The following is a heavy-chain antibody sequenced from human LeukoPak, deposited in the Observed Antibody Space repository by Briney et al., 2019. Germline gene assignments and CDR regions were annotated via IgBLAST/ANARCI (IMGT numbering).Heavy chain of an antibody. V-gene: IGHV3-21*01. CDR1: GFTFSSYS. D-gene: IGHD3-10*01. CDR3: ASAIPYYYGSGSYNFDP. CDR2: ISSSSCYI. Sequence: GGSLRLSCAASGFTFSSYSMNWVRQAPGKGLEWVSSISSSSCYIYYADSVKGRFTISRDNAKNSLYLQMNSLRAEDTAVYYCASAIPYYYGSGSYNFDPWGQGTLVTVSS. J-gene: IGHJ5*02.